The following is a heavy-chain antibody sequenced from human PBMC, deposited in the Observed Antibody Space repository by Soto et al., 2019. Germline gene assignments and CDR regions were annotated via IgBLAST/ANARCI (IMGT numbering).Heavy chain of an antibody. CDR2: IRTKAKSYAT. D-gene: IGHD5-18*01. CDR1: GFTFSGSA. CDR3: TTPQLYYGMAV. V-gene: IGHV3-73*02. Sequence: EVQLVESGGGLVQPGGSLKLSCAASGFTFSGSAIHWVRQASGKGLEWVGRIRTKAKSYATAYAASVKDRFTVSRDDSKNTAYLQMNSLKTEDTAVYDCTTPQLYYGMAVWGQGTTVTVSS. J-gene: IGHJ6*02.